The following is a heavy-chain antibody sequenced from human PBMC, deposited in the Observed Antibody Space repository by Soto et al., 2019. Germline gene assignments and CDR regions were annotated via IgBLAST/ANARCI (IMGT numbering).Heavy chain of an antibody. D-gene: IGHD3-22*01. CDR2: IKSKTDGGTT. Sequence: EVQLVESGGGLVKPGGSLRLSCAASGFTFSNAWMSWVRQAPGKGLEWVGRIKSKTDGGTTDYAAPVQGRFTSSRDDSKNTLYLEKNSLKTENTAVYDCTTGYYESSGYYPDAFDIWGQGTMVTVSS. CDR1: GFTFSNAW. CDR3: TTGYYESSGYYPDAFDI. V-gene: IGHV3-15*01. J-gene: IGHJ3*02.